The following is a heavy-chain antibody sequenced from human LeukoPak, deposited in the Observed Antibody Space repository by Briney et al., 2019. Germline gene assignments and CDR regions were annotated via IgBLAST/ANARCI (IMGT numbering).Heavy chain of an antibody. D-gene: IGHD6-13*01. CDR3: ARDEGVRSWSGHFDY. V-gene: IGHV4-39*07. J-gene: IGHJ4*02. CDR1: GGSISSSSYY. Sequence: PTETLSLTCTVSGGSISSSSYYWGWIRQPPGKGLEWIGSIYYSGSTNYNPSLKSRVTISVDTSKNQFSLKLSSVTAADTAVYYCARDEGVRSWSGHFDYWGQGTLVTVSS. CDR2: IYYSGST.